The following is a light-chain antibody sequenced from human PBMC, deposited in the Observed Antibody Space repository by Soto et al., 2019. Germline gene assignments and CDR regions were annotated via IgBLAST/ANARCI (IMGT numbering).Light chain of an antibody. Sequence: EIVLTKSPGTLSLSTGERATLSCRASQSVSSSYLAWYQQKPGQAPRLLIYGAFNRATGIPDRFSGSGSGTDFTLTFSRLEPEDFAVYYCQQYGDSPATFGPGTKVDI. CDR2: GAF. CDR1: QSVSSSY. CDR3: QQYGDSPAT. V-gene: IGKV3-20*01. J-gene: IGKJ3*01.